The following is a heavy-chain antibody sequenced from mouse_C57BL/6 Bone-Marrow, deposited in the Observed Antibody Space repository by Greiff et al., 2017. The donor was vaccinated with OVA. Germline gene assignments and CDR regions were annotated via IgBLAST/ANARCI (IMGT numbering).Heavy chain of an antibody. CDR3: ARLYYGSSYVNFDY. Sequence: VKLQQSGAELARPGASVKLSCTASGYTFTSYGISWVKQRTGQGLEWIGEIFPRSGNTYYNAKFKGKATLTADKSSSTAYMELRSLTSEVSAVYFCARLYYGSSYVNFDYWGQGTTLTVSS. D-gene: IGHD1-1*01. J-gene: IGHJ2*01. CDR2: IFPRSGNT. CDR1: GYTFTSYG. V-gene: IGHV1-81*01.